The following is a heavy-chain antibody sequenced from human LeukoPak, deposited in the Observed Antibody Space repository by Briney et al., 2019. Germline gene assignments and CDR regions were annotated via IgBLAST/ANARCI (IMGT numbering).Heavy chain of an antibody. CDR1: GFTFSSYS. J-gene: IGHJ4*02. D-gene: IGHD3-22*01. CDR2: ISSSSSYI. V-gene: IGHV3-21*01. CDR3: ARGEGGSAYNYAFDY. Sequence: PGGSLRLSCAASGFTFSSYSMNWVRQAPGKGLEWVSSISSSSSYIYYADSVKGRFTISRDNAKNSLSLQMNSLRAEDTAVYYCARGEGGSAYNYAFDYWGQGTLVTVSS.